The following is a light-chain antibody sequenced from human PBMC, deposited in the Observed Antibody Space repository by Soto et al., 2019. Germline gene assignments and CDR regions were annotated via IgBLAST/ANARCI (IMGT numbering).Light chain of an antibody. CDR1: SSNIGNNY. CDR2: DNN. Sequence: QSVLTQPPSVSAAPGQKVTISCSGSSSNIGNNYVSWYQQLPGTAPKLLIYDNNKRPSGIPDRFSGSKSGTSATLGITGLQTGDEADYYCGTWDSSLSAGVVVGTGTKLTVL. V-gene: IGLV1-51*01. J-gene: IGLJ1*01. CDR3: GTWDSSLSAGVV.